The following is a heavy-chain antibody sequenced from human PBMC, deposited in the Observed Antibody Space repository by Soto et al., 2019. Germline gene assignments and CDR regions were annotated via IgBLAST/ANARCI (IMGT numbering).Heavy chain of an antibody. Sequence: SATLSLTYAIYGWSFRGFYWRSIRQPPGNGLEWIGEINDSGTTNYNPSLKSRVTISADTSKTHFSLRLTSVTAADTAVYYCARETSQNVYSHYGMDVWGQGTTVT. CDR3: ARETSQNVYSHYGMDV. CDR2: INDSGTT. CDR1: GWSFRGFY. J-gene: IGHJ6*02. V-gene: IGHV4-34*01.